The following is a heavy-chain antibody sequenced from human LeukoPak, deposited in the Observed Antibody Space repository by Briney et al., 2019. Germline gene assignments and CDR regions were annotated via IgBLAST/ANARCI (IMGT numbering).Heavy chain of an antibody. Sequence: ASVKVSCKASGYTFTSYGISWVRQAPGQGLEWMGWISAYNGNTNYAQKLQSRVTMTTDTSTSTAYMELRSLRSDDTAVYYCARDTVLLWFGERNGAIDFWGQGTLVTVSS. V-gene: IGHV1-18*01. CDR2: ISAYNGNT. D-gene: IGHD3-10*01. J-gene: IGHJ4*02. CDR3: ARDTVLLWFGERNGAIDF. CDR1: GYTFTSYG.